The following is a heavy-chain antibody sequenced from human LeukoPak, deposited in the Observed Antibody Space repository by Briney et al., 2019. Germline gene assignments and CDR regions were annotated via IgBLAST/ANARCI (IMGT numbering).Heavy chain of an antibody. CDR2: INSDGTMT. V-gene: IGHV3-74*01. J-gene: IGHJ6*02. Sequence: GGSLRLSCGASGFTLRNYWMHWVRQAPGKGLVWVSRINSDGTMTNYADSMKGRFTISRDNAKNTLHLQMNSLRAEDTAVYYCARGLAVAGNCMDVWGQGTTVTVSS. D-gene: IGHD6-19*01. CDR1: GFTLRNYW. CDR3: ARGLAVAGNCMDV.